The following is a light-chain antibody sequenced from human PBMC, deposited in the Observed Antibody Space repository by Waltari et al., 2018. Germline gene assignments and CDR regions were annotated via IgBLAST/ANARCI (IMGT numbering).Light chain of an antibody. Sequence: EIVLTQSPGVLSLSPGERATLSCGASQSVTDYSLAGYQQTPGQAPRLLIYGASSRATGMPDRFSGSGSGTDFTLTISRLEPDDVAVYYCQLYVNSTTWGQGTKVEIK. CDR3: QLYVNSTT. J-gene: IGKJ1*01. CDR2: GAS. V-gene: IGKV3-20*01. CDR1: QSVTDYS.